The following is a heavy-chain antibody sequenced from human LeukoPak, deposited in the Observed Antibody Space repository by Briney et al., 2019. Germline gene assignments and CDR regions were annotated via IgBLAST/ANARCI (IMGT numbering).Heavy chain of an antibody. CDR1: GFTFSSYG. V-gene: IGHV3-33*01. CDR3: ARDRYYYDSSGYSDY. J-gene: IGHJ4*02. CDR2: IWYDGSNK. Sequence: GRSLRLSCAASGFTFSSYGMPWVRQAPGKGLEWVAVIWYDGSNKYYADSVKGRFTISRDNSKNTLYLQMNSLRAEDTAVYYCARDRYYYDSSGYSDYWGQGTLVTVSS. D-gene: IGHD3-22*01.